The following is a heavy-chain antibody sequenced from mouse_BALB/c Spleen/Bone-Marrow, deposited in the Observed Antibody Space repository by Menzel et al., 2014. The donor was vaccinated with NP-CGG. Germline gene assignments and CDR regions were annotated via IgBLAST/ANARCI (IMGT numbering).Heavy chain of an antibody. CDR1: GFSLTGYG. Sequence: VQGVESGPGLVAPSQSLSIPCTVSGFSLTGYGLSWVRQPPGKGLEWLGMIWGDGSTDYNSALKSRLSINKDNSKSQVFLKMNSLQTDDTARYYCARDSFLITRALDYWGQGTSVTVSS. J-gene: IGHJ4*01. CDR3: ARDSFLITRALDY. D-gene: IGHD2-4*01. V-gene: IGHV2-6-7*01. CDR2: IWGDGST.